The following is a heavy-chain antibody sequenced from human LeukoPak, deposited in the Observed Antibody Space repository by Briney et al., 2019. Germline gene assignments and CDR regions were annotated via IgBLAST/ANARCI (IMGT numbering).Heavy chain of an antibody. CDR3: ARDNKGSGSYFAFDI. V-gene: IGHV1-46*01. CDR1: GYTFTSHY. J-gene: IGHJ3*02. Sequence: ASVKVSCKASGYTFTSHYMHWVRQAPGQGLEWMGIINPSGGSTSYAQKFQGRVTMTRDTSTSTVYMELSSLRSEDTAVYYCARDNKGSGSYFAFDIWGQGTMVTVSS. CDR2: INPSGGST. D-gene: IGHD3-10*01.